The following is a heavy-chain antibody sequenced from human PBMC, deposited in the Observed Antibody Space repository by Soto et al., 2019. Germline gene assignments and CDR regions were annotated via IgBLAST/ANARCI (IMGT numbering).Heavy chain of an antibody. J-gene: IGHJ4*02. D-gene: IGHD3-22*01. V-gene: IGHV3-48*02. CDR3: ARESLQFYDSDGLHAS. CDR1: GFTFSHYS. CDR2: ISTSSTAT. Sequence: GSLRLSCAASGFTFSHYSLQWVHQAPGKGLEWISNISTSSTATYYADSVKGRFTVSRDKGNKLLFLQMNSLTNEDTAVYYCARESLQFYDSDGLHASWGPGTLVTVSS.